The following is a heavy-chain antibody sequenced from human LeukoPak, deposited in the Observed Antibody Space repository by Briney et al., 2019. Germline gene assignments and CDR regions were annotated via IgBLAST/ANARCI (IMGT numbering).Heavy chain of an antibody. CDR2: ISGSGGST. CDR3: ARVACTGNSCRPYHYYGMDV. J-gene: IGHJ6*02. D-gene: IGHD2-15*01. Sequence: HPGGSLRLSCAASGFTFSSYAMSWVRQAPGKGLEWVSAISGSGGSTYYADSVKGRFTISRDNSKNTLYLQMNSLRAEDTAVYFCARVACTGNSCRPYHYYGMDVWGQGTTVTVSS. CDR1: GFTFSSYA. V-gene: IGHV3-23*01.